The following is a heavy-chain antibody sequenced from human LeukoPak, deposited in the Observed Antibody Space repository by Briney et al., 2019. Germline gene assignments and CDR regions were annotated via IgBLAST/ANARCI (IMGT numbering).Heavy chain of an antibody. V-gene: IGHV5-51*01. D-gene: IGHD3-22*01. CDR1: GYRFNSYW. CDR3: ARRGRDSNGYSSWYFDL. CDR2: IYPGDSVV. J-gene: IGHJ2*01. Sequence: GESLKISCKGSGYRFNSYWIGWVRQMPRKGLEWMGIIYPGDSVVRLSPSLQGQVTFSADKSINTAYLQWSSLEASDTAIYYCARRGRDSNGYSSWYFDLWGRGTLVTVSS.